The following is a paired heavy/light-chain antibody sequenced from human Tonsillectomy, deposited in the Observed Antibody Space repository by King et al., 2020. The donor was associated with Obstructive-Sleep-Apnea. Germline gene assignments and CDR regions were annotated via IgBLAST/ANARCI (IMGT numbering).Light chain of an antibody. V-gene: IGLV2-14*01. CDR1: SSDVGGYNY. CDR3: SSYTSSSSPLV. J-gene: IGLJ2*01. Sequence: QSALTQPASVSGSPGQSITISCTGTSSDVGGYNYVSWYQQHPGKAPKLMIYDVSNRPSGVSNRFSGSKSGNTASLTISGLQAEDEADYYCSSYTSSSSPLVFGGGTKLTVL. CDR2: DVS.
Heavy chain of an antibody. J-gene: IGHJ3*02. D-gene: IGHD2-2*01. CDR3: ARDDIVVVPGRAFDI. V-gene: IGHV4-38-2*02. Sequence: QVQLEESGPGLVKPSETLSLTCTVSGYSISSGYYWGWIRQPPGKGLEWIGSIYHSGSTYYNPSLKSRVTISVDTSKNQFSLKLSSVTAADTAVYYCARDDIVVVPGRAFDIWGQGTMVTVSS. CDR1: GYSISSGYY. CDR2: IYHSGST.